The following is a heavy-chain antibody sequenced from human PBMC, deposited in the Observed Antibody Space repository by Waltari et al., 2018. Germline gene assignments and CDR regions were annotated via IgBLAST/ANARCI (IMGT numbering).Heavy chain of an antibody. CDR2: IYYSGST. J-gene: IGHJ5*02. CDR3: ARSYNWNYRWFDP. V-gene: IGHV4-39*01. CDR1: GGSISSSSYY. Sequence: QLQLQESGPGLVKPSETLSLTCTVSGGSISSSSYYWGWIRQPPGKGLEWIGSIYYSGSTYYNPSLKSRVTISVDTSKNQFSLKLSSVTAADTAVYYCARSYNWNYRWFDPWGQGTLVIVSS. D-gene: IGHD1-7*01.